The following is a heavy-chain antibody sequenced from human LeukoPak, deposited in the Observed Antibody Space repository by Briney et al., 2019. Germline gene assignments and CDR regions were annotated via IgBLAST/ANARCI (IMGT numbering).Heavy chain of an antibody. CDR2: INNGGSDM. V-gene: IGHV3-74*01. D-gene: IGHD2-21*02. CDR3: ARELPREVTLDY. Sequence: GGSLRLSCAASGFTFISYGMQWVRQPPGKGLVWVSRINNGGSDMSYADSVKGRFTISRDNAKNTLYLQMKSLRAEDTAVYYCARELPREVTLDYWGQGTPVTVSS. CDR1: GFTFISYG. J-gene: IGHJ4*01.